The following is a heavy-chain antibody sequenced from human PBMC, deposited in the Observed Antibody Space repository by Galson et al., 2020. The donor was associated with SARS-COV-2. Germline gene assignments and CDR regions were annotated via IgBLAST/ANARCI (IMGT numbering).Heavy chain of an antibody. Sequence: SETLSLNCSVSGGSISRGSYSWSWIRQPAGKGLEWIGHIYATGSTRYNPSLMSRVTISVDTSKNQFSLKLTSVTAADTAMYYCARKGRDGYNFYHWVQVTLVTVSS. J-gene: IGHJ4*02. CDR3: ARKGRDGYNFYH. D-gene: IGHD5-12*01. CDR1: GGSISRGSYS. V-gene: IGHV4-61*09. CDR2: IYATGST.